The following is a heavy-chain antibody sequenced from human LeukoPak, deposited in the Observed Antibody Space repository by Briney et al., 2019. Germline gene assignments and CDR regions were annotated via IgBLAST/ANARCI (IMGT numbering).Heavy chain of an antibody. CDR1: GGSISSYY. V-gene: IGHV4-59*01. CDR2: IYYSGST. Sequence: SETLSLTCTVSGGSISSYYWSWIRQPPGKGLEWIGYIYYSGSTNYNPTLKSRVTISVDTSKNQFSLKLSSVTAADTAVYYCARGHYYDSVDYWGQGTLVTVSS. D-gene: IGHD3-22*01. J-gene: IGHJ4*02. CDR3: ARGHYYDSVDY.